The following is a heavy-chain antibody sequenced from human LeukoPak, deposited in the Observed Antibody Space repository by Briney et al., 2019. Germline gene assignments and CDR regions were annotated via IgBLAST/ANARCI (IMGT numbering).Heavy chain of an antibody. J-gene: IGHJ4*02. CDR2: ISYDGSNE. CDR3: AKGPVAGPLSFDY. V-gene: IGHV3-30*18. Sequence: GGSLRLSCAASGFTFSSYGMHWVRQAPGKGLEWVAVISYDGSNEYYADSVKGRFTISRDNSKNTLYLQMNSLRAEDTAVYYCAKGPVAGPLSFDYWGQGTLVTVSS. CDR1: GFTFSSYG. D-gene: IGHD6-19*01.